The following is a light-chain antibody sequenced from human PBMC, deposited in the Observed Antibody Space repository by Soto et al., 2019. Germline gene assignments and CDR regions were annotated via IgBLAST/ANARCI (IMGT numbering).Light chain of an antibody. V-gene: IGKV4-1*01. CDR3: HQYYSAPWT. Sequence: DIVMTQSPDSLAVSLGERATINCKSSQSVLYSSNNKNFLTWYQQKPGQPPKLLIYWASTRESGVPDRFSGSGSGTDVTLTISSLQAEDVAVYYCHQYYSAPWTVGQGTKVEIK. CDR2: WAS. CDR1: QSVLYSSNNKNF. J-gene: IGKJ1*01.